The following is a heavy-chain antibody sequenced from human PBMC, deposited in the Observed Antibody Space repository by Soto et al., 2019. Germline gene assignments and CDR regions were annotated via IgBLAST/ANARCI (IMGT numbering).Heavy chain of an antibody. CDR2: IIPIFGTA. Sequence: SVKVSCKASGGTFSSYAISWVRQAPGQGLEWMGGIIPIFGTANYAQKFQGRVTITADESTSAAYMELSSLRSEDTAVYYCAREPIAARPNYYYYYGMDVWGQGTTVTVSS. CDR1: GGTFSSYA. J-gene: IGHJ6*02. D-gene: IGHD6-6*01. V-gene: IGHV1-69*13. CDR3: AREPIAARPNYYYYYGMDV.